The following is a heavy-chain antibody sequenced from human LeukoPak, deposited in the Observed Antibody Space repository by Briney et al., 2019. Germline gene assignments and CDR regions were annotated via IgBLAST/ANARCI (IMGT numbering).Heavy chain of an antibody. CDR2: FDPEDGET. D-gene: IGHD6-19*01. Sequence: ASVKVSCKVSGYTLTELSMHWVRQAPGKGLEWMGGFDPEDGETIYAQKFQGRATMTEDTSTDTAYMELSSLRSEDTAVYYCATVGQWLVRGLNWFDPWGQGTLVTVSS. J-gene: IGHJ5*02. CDR3: ATVGQWLVRGLNWFDP. CDR1: GYTLTELS. V-gene: IGHV1-24*01.